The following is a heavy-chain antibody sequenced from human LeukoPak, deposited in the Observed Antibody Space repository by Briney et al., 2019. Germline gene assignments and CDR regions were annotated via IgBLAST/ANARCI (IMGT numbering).Heavy chain of an antibody. V-gene: IGHV3-66*02. Sequence: GGSLRLSCAASGFTVSSTYMSWVRQAPGKGLEWVSVIYSGGSTFYADSVKGRFTISRDNSENTLSLQMNSLRGEDTAVYYCASESNYDSWGLGTLVTVSS. CDR1: GFTVSSTY. CDR3: ASESNYDS. CDR2: IYSGGST. J-gene: IGHJ4*02.